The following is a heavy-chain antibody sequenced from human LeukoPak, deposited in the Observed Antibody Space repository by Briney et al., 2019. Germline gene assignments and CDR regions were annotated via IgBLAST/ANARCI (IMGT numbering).Heavy chain of an antibody. V-gene: IGHV1-2*06. CDR1: GYTFTGYY. CDR3: ARGVGIGASGSWFDP. CDR2: IHPNSGDT. J-gene: IGHJ5*02. Sequence: ASVKVSCKASGYTFTGYYMNWVRQAPGQGLEWMGRIHPNSGDTNYAQKFQGRVTMTRDTSISTAYLELSRLRSDDTAVYYCARGVGIGASGSWFDPWGQGTLVTVSS. D-gene: IGHD6-13*01.